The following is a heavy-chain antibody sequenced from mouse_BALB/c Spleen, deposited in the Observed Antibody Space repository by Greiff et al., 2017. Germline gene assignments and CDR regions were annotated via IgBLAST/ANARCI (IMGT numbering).Heavy chain of an antibody. V-gene: IGHV1S81*02. CDR1: GYTFTSYW. Sequence: QVQLKQPGAELVKPGASVKLSCKASGYTFTSYWMHWVKQRPGQGLEWIGEINPSNGRTNYNEKFKSKATLTVDKSSSTAYMQLSSLTSEDSAVYYCATYDYDGGYWGQGTTLTVSS. CDR2: INPSNGRT. CDR3: ATYDYDGGY. D-gene: IGHD2-4*01. J-gene: IGHJ2*01.